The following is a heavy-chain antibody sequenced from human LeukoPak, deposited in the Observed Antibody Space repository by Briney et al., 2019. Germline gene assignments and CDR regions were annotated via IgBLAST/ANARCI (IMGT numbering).Heavy chain of an antibody. V-gene: IGHV3-23*01. D-gene: IGHD6-19*01. Sequence: PGGSLRLSCAASGFTFSDYYMSWIRQAPGKGLEWVSAISGSGGSTYYADSVKGRFTISRDNSKNTLYLQMNSLRAEDTAVYYCAKVEWLEYSYFDLWGRGTLVTVSS. CDR2: ISGSGGST. CDR1: GFTFSDYY. J-gene: IGHJ2*01. CDR3: AKVEWLEYSYFDL.